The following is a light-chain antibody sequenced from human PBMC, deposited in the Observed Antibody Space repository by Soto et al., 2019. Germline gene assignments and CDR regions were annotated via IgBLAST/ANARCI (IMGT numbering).Light chain of an antibody. CDR3: QYYNTAPLT. CDR1: QSVSSSY. CDR2: DAS. V-gene: IGKV3-20*01. J-gene: IGKJ4*01. Sequence: EIVLTQSPGTLSLSPGERATLSCRASQSVSSSYLAWYQQKPGQAPRLLIYDASSRATGIPDRFSGSGSGTDFTLTITRLEPEDFAVYYCQYYNTAPLTFGGGTRVEI.